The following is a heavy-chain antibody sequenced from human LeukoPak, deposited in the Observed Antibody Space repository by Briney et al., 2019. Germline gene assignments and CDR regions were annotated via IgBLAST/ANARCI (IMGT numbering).Heavy chain of an antibody. CDR1: GFTVSSNY. D-gene: IGHD6-13*01. J-gene: IGHJ4*02. Sequence: GGSLRLSCAASGFTVSSNYMSWVRQAPGKGLEWVANINQDGTIRYFGDSVKGQFTISRDNAKNSLYLQMNSLRDEDTAVYYCARIGYSSSSIDYWGQGTLVTVSS. V-gene: IGHV3-7*01. CDR3: ARIGYSSSSIDY. CDR2: INQDGTIR.